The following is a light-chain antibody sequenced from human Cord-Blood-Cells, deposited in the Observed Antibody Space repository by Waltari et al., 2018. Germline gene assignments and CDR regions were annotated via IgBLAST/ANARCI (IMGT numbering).Light chain of an antibody. CDR1: SSDVGGYNY. CDR3: SSYAGSNNV. J-gene: IGLJ1*01. CDR2: EVS. V-gene: IGLV2-8*01. Sequence: QSALTQPPSASGSPGPSVTISCTGTSSDVGGYNYLSWYQQHPGKAPKLMIYEVSKRPEGVPDRFSGSKSGNTASLTVSGLQAEDEADYYCSSYAGSNNVFGTGTKVTVL.